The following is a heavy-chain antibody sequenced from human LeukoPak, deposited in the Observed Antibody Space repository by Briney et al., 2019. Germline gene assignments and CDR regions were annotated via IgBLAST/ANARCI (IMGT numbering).Heavy chain of an antibody. CDR1: GFTFASYI. J-gene: IGHJ4*02. Sequence: GGSLRLSCAASGFTFASYIMSWVRQAPGKGLEWVSAISGSGGSTYYADSVKGRFTISRDNSKNTLYLQMNSLRAEDTAVYYCARGLIIRYCSGGSCSNPFDYWGQGTLVTVSS. CDR3: ARGLIIRYCSGGSCSNPFDY. CDR2: ISGSGGST. V-gene: IGHV3-23*01. D-gene: IGHD2-15*01.